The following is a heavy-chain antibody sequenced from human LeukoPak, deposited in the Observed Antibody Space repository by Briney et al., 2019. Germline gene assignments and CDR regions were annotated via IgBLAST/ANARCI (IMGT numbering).Heavy chain of an antibody. D-gene: IGHD1-1*01. V-gene: IGHV1-2*02. CDR3: ARGDNWNGNYYYGMDV. Sequence: GASVKVSCKASGYTFTGYYMHWVRQAPGQGLEWMGWINPNSGDTNYAQKFQGSVTMTSDTSISTAYMELSRLRSDDTAVYYCARGDNWNGNYYYGMDVWGQGTTVTVSS. CDR2: INPNSGDT. J-gene: IGHJ6*02. CDR1: GYTFTGYY.